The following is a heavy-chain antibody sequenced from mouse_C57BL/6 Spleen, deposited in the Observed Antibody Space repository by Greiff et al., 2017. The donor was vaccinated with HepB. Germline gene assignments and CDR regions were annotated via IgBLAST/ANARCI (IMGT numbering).Heavy chain of an antibody. Sequence: VQLQQSGAELVMPGASVKLSCKASGYTFTSYWMHWVKQRPGQGLEWIGEIDPSDSYTNYNQKFKGKSTLTVDKSSSTAYMQLSSLTSEDSAVYYCARNSITTVVGRIYAMDYWGQGTSVTVSS. CDR3: ARNSITTVVGRIYAMDY. CDR1: GYTFTSYW. J-gene: IGHJ4*01. V-gene: IGHV1-69*01. D-gene: IGHD1-1*01. CDR2: IDPSDSYT.